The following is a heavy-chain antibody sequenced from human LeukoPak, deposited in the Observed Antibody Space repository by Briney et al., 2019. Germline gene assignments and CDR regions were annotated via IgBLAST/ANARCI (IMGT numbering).Heavy chain of an antibody. CDR3: AREGPYSDSSRSRFDY. CDR2: INPSGGST. CDR1: GYTFTNYC. V-gene: IGHV1-46*01. Sequence: GASVKVSCKASGYTFTNYCIHWVRQAPGQGLEWTGIINPSGGSTSYAQKFQGRVTMTRDTSTSTVYMELSSLRSEDTAVYYCAREGPYSDSSRSRFDYWGQGTLVTVSS. D-gene: IGHD6-6*01. J-gene: IGHJ4*02.